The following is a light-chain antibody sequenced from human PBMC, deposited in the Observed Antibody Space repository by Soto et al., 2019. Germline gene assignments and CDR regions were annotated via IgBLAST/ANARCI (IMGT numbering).Light chain of an antibody. Sequence: SYELTQPPSVSVAPGQTARITCGGNNIGSKSVHWYQQKPGQAPVLVVYDDNDRPSGIPERFSGSDSGNTATLTISRVEAGDEADYYCQVWHSGGAWVFGGGTKLTVL. CDR2: DDN. V-gene: IGLV3-21*02. CDR3: QVWHSGGAWV. J-gene: IGLJ3*02. CDR1: NIGSKS.